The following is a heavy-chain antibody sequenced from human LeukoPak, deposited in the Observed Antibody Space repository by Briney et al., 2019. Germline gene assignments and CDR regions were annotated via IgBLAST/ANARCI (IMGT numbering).Heavy chain of an antibody. CDR1: GYTFNKFW. V-gene: IGHV5-51*01. Sequence: GESLKISCKGSGYTFNKFWIGWVRQMPGKGLEWMGVIYPGDSDTTYSPSFQGQVTISADKSISTAYLQWSSLKASDTAMYYCARQKVGYQLLTYFDYWGQGTLVTVSS. CDR2: IYPGDSDT. J-gene: IGHJ4*02. CDR3: ARQKVGYQLLTYFDY. D-gene: IGHD2-2*01.